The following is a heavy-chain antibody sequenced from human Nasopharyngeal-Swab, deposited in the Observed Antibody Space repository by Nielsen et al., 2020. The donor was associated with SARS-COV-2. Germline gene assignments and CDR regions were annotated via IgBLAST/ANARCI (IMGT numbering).Heavy chain of an antibody. Sequence: GGSLRLSCAASGFTSSDYYMSWIRQAPGKGLEWVSYISSSGSTIYYADSVKGRFTISRDNAKNSLYLQMNSLRAEDTAVYYCARDPTYSSSWTYYFDYWGQGTLVTVSS. CDR3: ARDPTYSSSWTYYFDY. CDR2: ISSSGSTI. J-gene: IGHJ4*02. CDR1: GFTSSDYY. D-gene: IGHD6-13*01. V-gene: IGHV3-11*04.